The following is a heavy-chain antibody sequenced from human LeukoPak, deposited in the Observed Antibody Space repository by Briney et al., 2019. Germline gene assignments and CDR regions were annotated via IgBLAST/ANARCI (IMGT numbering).Heavy chain of an antibody. J-gene: IGHJ4*02. CDR3: AGPTYYYDSSGYYIAS. Sequence: GGSLKISCEGSGSSFTSYWIGWVRQLPGKGLEWMGIIYPGDSDTRYSPSFQGQVTISADKSISTAYLQWSSLKASDTAMYYCAGPTYYYDSSGYYIASWGQGTLVTVSS. CDR2: IYPGDSDT. CDR1: GSSFTSYW. D-gene: IGHD3-22*01. V-gene: IGHV5-51*01.